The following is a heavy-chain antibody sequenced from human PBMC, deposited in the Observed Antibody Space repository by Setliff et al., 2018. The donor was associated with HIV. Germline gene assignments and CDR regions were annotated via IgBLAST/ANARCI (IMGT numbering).Heavy chain of an antibody. J-gene: IGHJ4*02. CDR2: INSNNGGT. CDR3: ARAPPMTTVVTPYFDY. Sequence: VKVSCKTSGYTFTAYYIHWVRQAPGQGLEWMGWINSNNGGTKYAQNFQGRVTMTRDTSITTAYMELSSLISDDTAVYYCARAPPMTTVVTPYFDYWGQGMLVTVSS. D-gene: IGHD4-17*01. V-gene: IGHV1-2*02. CDR1: GYTFTAYY.